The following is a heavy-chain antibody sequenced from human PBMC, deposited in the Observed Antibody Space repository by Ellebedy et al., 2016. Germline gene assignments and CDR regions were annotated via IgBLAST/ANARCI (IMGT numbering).Heavy chain of an antibody. CDR2: INSDSTTM. V-gene: IGHV3-48*01. J-gene: IGHJ4*02. CDR1: EFTFRAYA. CDR3: ARGYNAALDY. Sequence: GESLKISCVGSEFTFRAYAMNWVRQAPGKGLEWVSYINSDSTTMYYVDSVKGRFTISRDNAKNSLYLHMNSLRAEDTAVYYCARGYNAALDYWGQGTLVTVSS. D-gene: IGHD5-18*01.